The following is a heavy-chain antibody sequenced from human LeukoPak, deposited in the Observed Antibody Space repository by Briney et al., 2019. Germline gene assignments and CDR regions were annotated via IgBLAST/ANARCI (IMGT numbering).Heavy chain of an antibody. J-gene: IGHJ4*02. CDR1: GFTFSSYA. V-gene: IGHV3-23*01. Sequence: GGSLRLSCAASGFTFSSYAMSWVRQAPGKGLEWVSAISGNGGSTHHADSVKGRFTISRDNSKNTLYLQMNSLRAEDTAVYYCAKMIAAVGNLDYWGQGTLVTVSS. CDR2: ISGNGGST. CDR3: AKMIAAVGNLDY. D-gene: IGHD6-13*01.